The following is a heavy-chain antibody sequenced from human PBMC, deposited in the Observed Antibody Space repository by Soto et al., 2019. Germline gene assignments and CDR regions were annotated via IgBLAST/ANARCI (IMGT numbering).Heavy chain of an antibody. CDR2: LSWNSARI. CDR3: GRDSRADRGDVDN. CDR1: GFTFSSYS. Sequence: GGSLRLSCAASGFTFSSYSMNWVRQAPGKGLEWVAGLSWNSARIAYGDSVRGRFTISRDNVKKSLYLQMDGLRPEDTGLYYCGRDSRADRGDVDNWGQGILVTVSS. J-gene: IGHJ4*02. V-gene: IGHV3-48*04. D-gene: IGHD3-16*01.